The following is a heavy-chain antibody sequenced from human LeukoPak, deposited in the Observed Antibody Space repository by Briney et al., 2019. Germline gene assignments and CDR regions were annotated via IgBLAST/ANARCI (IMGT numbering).Heavy chain of an antibody. CDR3: ARHGDHQWLLLDY. V-gene: IGHV4-39*01. J-gene: IGHJ4*02. D-gene: IGHD3-22*01. Sequence: NTSEALSLTCTVSGGSISSSSYYWGWIRQPPGKGLEWIGSIYYSGSTYYNPSLKSRVTISVDTSKNQFSLKLSSVTAADTAVYYCARHGDHQWLLLDYWGQGTLVTVSS. CDR2: IYYSGST. CDR1: GGSISSSSYY.